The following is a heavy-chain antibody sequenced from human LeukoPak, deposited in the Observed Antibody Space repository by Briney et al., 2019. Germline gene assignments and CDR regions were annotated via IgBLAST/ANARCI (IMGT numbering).Heavy chain of an antibody. V-gene: IGHV4-59*08. CDR3: AGGGITDY. Sequence: SETLSLTCTLSGGSISSYYWSCIRQPPGKGLEWIGYIYYSVSTNYNLSLKSRVTISLDKSKNRFSRKLRSVTAADTTVHYSAGGGITDYWGQGILVTV. J-gene: IGHJ4*02. CDR2: IYYSVST. D-gene: IGHD3-10*01. CDR1: GGSISSYY.